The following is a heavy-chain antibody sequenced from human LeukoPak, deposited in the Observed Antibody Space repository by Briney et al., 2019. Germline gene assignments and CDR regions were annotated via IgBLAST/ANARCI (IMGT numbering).Heavy chain of an antibody. Sequence: PGGSLRLSCAASGFTFSNYAMSWVRQAPGKGLEWVSAISGSGGSTYYADSVKGRFTISRDNSKNTLYLQMNSLRAEDTAVYYCARLYDFWSGYSYYFDYWGQGTLVTVSS. CDR1: GFTFSNYA. V-gene: IGHV3-23*01. CDR2: ISGSGGST. D-gene: IGHD3-3*01. J-gene: IGHJ4*02. CDR3: ARLYDFWSGYSYYFDY.